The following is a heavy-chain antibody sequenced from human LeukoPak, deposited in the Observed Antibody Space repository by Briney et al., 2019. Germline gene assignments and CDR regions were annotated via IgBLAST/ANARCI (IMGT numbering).Heavy chain of an antibody. V-gene: IGHV3-43*02. D-gene: IGHD6-19*01. CDR2: ISGDGGST. J-gene: IGHJ4*02. CDR1: GVNFDDYA. Sequence: GGSLRLSCAAPGVNFDDYAIHWVRQAPGKGLEWVSLISGDGGSTFYADSVRGRFTISRDNSKNSLYLQMSSLRSEDTALYFCARESDSSGWYDYWGQGTLVTVSS. CDR3: ARESDSSGWYDY.